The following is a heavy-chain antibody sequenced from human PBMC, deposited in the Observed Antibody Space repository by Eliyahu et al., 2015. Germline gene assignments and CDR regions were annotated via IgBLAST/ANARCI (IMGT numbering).Heavy chain of an antibody. CDR2: ISGGSSYT. CDR1: XXXFRXVAYY. Sequence: QVQLVESGGGLVKPGESLXLSCGASXXXFRXVAYYMAWIRQAPGKGLGWVSYISGGSSYTKYAESVKGRFAISRDNAKTSLYLQMSSLRVEDTAVYYCARGSNDGYNLPLDYWGQGTLVTVSS. V-gene: IGHV3-11*06. J-gene: IGHJ4*02. CDR3: ARGSNDGYNLPLDY. D-gene: IGHD5-24*01.